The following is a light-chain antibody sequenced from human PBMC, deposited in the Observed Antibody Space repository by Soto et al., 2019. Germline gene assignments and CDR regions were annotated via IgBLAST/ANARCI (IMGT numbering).Light chain of an antibody. J-gene: IGKJ1*01. CDR1: QDINNY. V-gene: IGKV1-27*01. CDR3: QKYNSAPRT. Sequence: DIQMTQSPSSLSASVGDRVTITCRASQDINNYLAWYQVQPGKGPKLLIYAASTLQSGVPSRISGSGSGTDFTLTISSLQPEDVATYFCQKYNSAPRTFGQGTRVEI. CDR2: AAS.